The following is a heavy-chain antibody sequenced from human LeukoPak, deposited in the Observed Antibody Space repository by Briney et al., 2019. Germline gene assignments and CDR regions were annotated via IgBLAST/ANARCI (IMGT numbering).Heavy chain of an antibody. D-gene: IGHD1-7*01. J-gene: IGHJ3*02. CDR2: IGGTGDST. V-gene: IGHV3-23*01. CDR1: GFTFSTYA. Sequence: GGSLRLSCAASGFTFSTYAMSWVRQAPGKGLEWVSVIGGTGDSTYYTDSVKGRFTISRDNSKNALYLQMNSLRAEDTAVYYCATIGTPRSPLDIWGQGTMVTVSS. CDR3: ATIGTPRSPLDI.